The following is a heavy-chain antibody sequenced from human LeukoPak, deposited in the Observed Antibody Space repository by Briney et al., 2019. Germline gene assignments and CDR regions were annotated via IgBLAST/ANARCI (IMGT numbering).Heavy chain of an antibody. CDR2: IKQDGSEK. Sequence: GGSLSLSCAASGFTFSSYWMSWVREAPAKGLECVANIKQDGSEKYYTDSVKGLFTISRDNAKNSLYLQMNSLRAEDTAVYYCARVENLRYFDWLRTIYYYYYYMDVWGKGTTVTVSS. J-gene: IGHJ6*03. V-gene: IGHV3-7*01. CDR3: ARVENLRYFDWLRTIYYYYYYMDV. D-gene: IGHD3-9*01. CDR1: GFTFSSYW.